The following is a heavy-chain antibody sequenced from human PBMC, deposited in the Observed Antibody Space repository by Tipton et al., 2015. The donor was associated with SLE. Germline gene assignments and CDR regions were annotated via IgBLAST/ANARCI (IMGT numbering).Heavy chain of an antibody. J-gene: IGHJ3*02. CDR3: AIHEYDDGGPRPFDI. D-gene: IGHD3-22*01. CDR2: IYPDDSHT. V-gene: IGHV5-51*01. Sequence: VQLVQSGAEVKKPGESLQISCKVSGYTFISHRIGWVRQMPGKGLECMGVIYPDDSHTVYSPSFQGQVTFSADKSITTAYLQWSSLRASDTAMYYCAIHEYDDGGPRPFDIWGQGTMVTVSS. CDR1: GYTFISHR.